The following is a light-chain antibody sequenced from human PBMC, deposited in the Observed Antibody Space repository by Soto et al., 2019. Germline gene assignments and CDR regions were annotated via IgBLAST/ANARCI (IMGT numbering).Light chain of an antibody. V-gene: IGKV1-9*01. Sequence: IQLTQSPSSLSASVGDRVTVTCRASQGISSYLAWYQQKPGKAPKLLIYAASTLQRGVSSRFSGSGSGTDFTLTTSSLQPEDFATYYCQQLNSYPPTFGQGTKLEIK. CDR1: QGISSY. J-gene: IGKJ2*01. CDR3: QQLNSYPPT. CDR2: AAS.